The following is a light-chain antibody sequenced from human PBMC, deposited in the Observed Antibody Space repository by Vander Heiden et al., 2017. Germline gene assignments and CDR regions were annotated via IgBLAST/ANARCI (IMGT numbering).Light chain of an antibody. CDR1: QDIITN. V-gene: IGKV1-6*02. CDR2: AAS. CDR3: RQDNNYPRT. Sequence: AIQMTQSPSSLSASIGDRVTLSCRASQDIITNLGWYQQKPGHVPKLLIYAASTLQSGVPSRFSGSGSGTDFTPTISSLQPEDFATYYCRQDNNYPRTFGPGTKVEVK. J-gene: IGKJ1*01.